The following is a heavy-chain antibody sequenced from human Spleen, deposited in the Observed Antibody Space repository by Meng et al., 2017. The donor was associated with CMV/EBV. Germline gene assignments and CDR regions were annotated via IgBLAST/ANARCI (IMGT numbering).Heavy chain of an antibody. CDR2: ISSSSSYI. J-gene: IGHJ3*02. V-gene: IGHV3-21*01. CDR1: GFTFSSYS. CDR3: ARDWAAIDAFDI. D-gene: IGHD3-16*01. Sequence: GESLKISCAASGFTFSSYSMNWVRQAPGKGLEWVSSISSSSSYIYYADSVKGRFTISRDNAKNSLYLQMNSLRPEDTAVYYCARDWAAIDAFDIWGHGTMVTVSS.